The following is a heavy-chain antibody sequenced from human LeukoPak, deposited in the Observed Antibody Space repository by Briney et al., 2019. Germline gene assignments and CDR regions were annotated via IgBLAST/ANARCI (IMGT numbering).Heavy chain of an antibody. CDR3: ARVRYYYDSSGYRTDLFDY. Sequence: SETLSLTCAVSGGSISSGGYSWSWTRQPPGKGLEWIGYIYHSGSTYYNPSLKSRLTISVDRSKNKFSLKMSSVTAAGTAVYYCARVRYYYDSSGYRTDLFDYWGQGTLVTVSS. D-gene: IGHD3-22*01. J-gene: IGHJ4*02. CDR1: GGSISSGGYS. V-gene: IGHV4-30-2*01. CDR2: IYHSGST.